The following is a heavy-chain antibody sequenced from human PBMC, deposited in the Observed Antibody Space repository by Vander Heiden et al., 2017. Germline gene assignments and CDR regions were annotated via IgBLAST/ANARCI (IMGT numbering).Heavy chain of an antibody. J-gene: IGHJ5*01. CDR1: GFTFSNAW. Sequence: EVQLVESGGGLVKPGWSLRLSCAASGFTFSNAWMSWVRQAPGKGLEWVGRIKTKRDGGTTDYAAPLKGRFTVSRDDSKSTAYLQMNSLETEDTAVYYCTVTSNTGWFGYWGQGTLVTVSS. CDR2: IKTKRDGGTT. CDR3: TVTSNTGWFGY. D-gene: IGHD4-4*01. V-gene: IGHV3-15*05.